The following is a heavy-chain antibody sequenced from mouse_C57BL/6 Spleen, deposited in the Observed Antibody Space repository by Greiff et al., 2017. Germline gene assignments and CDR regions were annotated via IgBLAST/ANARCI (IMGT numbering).Heavy chain of an antibody. D-gene: IGHD2-5*01. V-gene: IGHV1-15*01. Sequence: VQRVESGAELVRPGASVTLSCKASGYTFTDYEMHWVKQTPVHGLEWIGAIDPETGGTAYNQKFKGKAILTADKSSSTAYMELRSLTSEDSAVYYCTRYSNYAMDYWGQGTSVTVSS. CDR3: TRYSNYAMDY. J-gene: IGHJ4*01. CDR1: GYTFTDYE. CDR2: IDPETGGT.